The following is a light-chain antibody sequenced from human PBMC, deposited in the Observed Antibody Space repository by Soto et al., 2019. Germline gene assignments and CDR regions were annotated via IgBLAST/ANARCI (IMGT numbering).Light chain of an antibody. CDR1: QSVSSR. J-gene: IGKJ1*01. V-gene: IGKV3-15*01. CDR3: QHYNSYSEA. Sequence: EIVMTQSPATLSMSPGETVTLSCRASQSVSSRLAWYHQKPGQSPRPLIYGASTRATGIPARFSGSGSGTESPLTISSLQPDDFATYYCQHYNSYSEAVGQGTKV. CDR2: GAS.